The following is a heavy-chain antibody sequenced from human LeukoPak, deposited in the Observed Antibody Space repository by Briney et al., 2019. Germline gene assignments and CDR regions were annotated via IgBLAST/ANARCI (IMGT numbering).Heavy chain of an antibody. Sequence: PGGSLRLSCSASGFTFSSFAMNWVRQAPGKGLEWVSIISGYGDTTYYTDSVRGRFTISRDNSKNTLYLQMNSLKTEDTAVYYCTSRQQLVPLTYYYYYMDVWGKGTTVTVSS. CDR3: TSRQQLVPLTYYYYYMDV. V-gene: IGHV3-23*01. CDR1: GFTFSSFA. D-gene: IGHD6-13*01. CDR2: ISGYGDTT. J-gene: IGHJ6*03.